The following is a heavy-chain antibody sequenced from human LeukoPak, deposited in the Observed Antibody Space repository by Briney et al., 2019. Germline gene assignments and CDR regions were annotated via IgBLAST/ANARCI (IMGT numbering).Heavy chain of an antibody. CDR2: INPNSGGT. CDR3: AVINMVRGVMLHY. J-gene: IGHJ4*02. Sequence: ASVKVSCKASGYTFTGYYMHWVRQAPGQGLEWMGRINPNSGGTNYAQKFQGRVTMTRDTSIRTAYMELSRLRSDDTAVYYCAVINMVRGVMLHYWGQGTLVTVSS. D-gene: IGHD3-10*01. CDR1: GYTFTGYY. V-gene: IGHV1-2*06.